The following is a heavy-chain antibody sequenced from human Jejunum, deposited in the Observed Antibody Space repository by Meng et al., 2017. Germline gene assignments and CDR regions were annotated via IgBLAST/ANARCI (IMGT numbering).Heavy chain of an antibody. D-gene: IGHD2-15*01. CDR3: ARESYSSGTCYSAWFDP. CDR2: ISSSSSYI. J-gene: IGHJ5*02. V-gene: IGHV3-21*01. Sequence: GESLKISCTSAFTFSSYSMSWVRQAPGKGLEWVSSISSSSSYIYYADSVKGRFTISRDNAKNSLYLQMNSLRADDTAVYYCARESYSSGTCYSAWFDPWGQGTLVTVSS. CDR1: AFTFSSYS.